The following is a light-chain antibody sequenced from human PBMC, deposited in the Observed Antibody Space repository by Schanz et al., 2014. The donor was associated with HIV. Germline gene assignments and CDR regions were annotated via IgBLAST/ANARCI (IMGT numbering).Light chain of an antibody. Sequence: GSSSNVGAGFDVHWYQQALGKAPTLLIYTNDNRPSGVPDRYSGSKSGTSASLAITGLQAEDEADYYCQSYDSSLNSYVFGSGTKVTVL. J-gene: IGLJ1*01. V-gene: IGLV1-40*01. CDR2: TND. CDR3: QSYDSSLNSYV. CDR1: SSNVGAGFD.